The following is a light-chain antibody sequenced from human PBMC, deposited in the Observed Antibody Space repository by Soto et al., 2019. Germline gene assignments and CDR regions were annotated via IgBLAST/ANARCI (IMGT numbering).Light chain of an antibody. CDR1: QSVSSY. CDR3: QQRSNWPPT. CDR2: DAS. V-gene: IGKV3-11*01. J-gene: IGKJ4*01. Sequence: EIVLTQSPATLSLSPGEIATLSCRASQSVSSYLAWYQQKPGQAPRLLIYDASNRATGIPGRFGGSGSGTDFTLTISGLEPEDFAVYYCQQRSNWPPTFGGGTKVEIK.